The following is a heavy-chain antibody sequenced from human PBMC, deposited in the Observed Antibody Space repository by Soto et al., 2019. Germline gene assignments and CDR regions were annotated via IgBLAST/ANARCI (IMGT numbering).Heavy chain of an antibody. D-gene: IGHD6-19*01. CDR1: GYTFTSYG. CDR2: ISAYNGNT. J-gene: IGHJ4*02. Sequence: ASVKVSCKASGYTFTSYGISWVRQAPGQGLEWMGWISAYNGNTNYAQKLQGRVTMTTDTSTSTAYMELRSLRSDDTAVYYCARDPSGWYTVTDRSMYYFDYWGQGTLVTVSS. CDR3: ARDPSGWYTVTDRSMYYFDY. V-gene: IGHV1-18*04.